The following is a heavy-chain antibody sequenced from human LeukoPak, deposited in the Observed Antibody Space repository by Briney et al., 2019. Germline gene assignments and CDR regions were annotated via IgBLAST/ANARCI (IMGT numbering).Heavy chain of an antibody. V-gene: IGHV1-18*01. CDR1: GYTFSSYG. CDR3: TRGAWNYAGGDY. J-gene: IGHJ4*02. CDR2: ISTYNGNT. Sequence: ASVKVSCKTSGYTFSSYGISWVRQAPGQGLEWMGWISTYNGNTNYAQRFQGRVTTTTDTSTSTAYMELRSLRSDDTAAYYCTRGAWNYAGGDYWGQGTLVTVSS. D-gene: IGHD1-7*01.